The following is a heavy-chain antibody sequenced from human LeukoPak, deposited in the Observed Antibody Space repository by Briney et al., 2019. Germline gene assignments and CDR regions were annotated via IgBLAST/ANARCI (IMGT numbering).Heavy chain of an antibody. CDR3: ARTSIAARRANAFDI. CDR1: GGSFRGYY. V-gene: IGHV4-34*01. CDR2: INHSGST. Sequence: ASETLSLTCAVYGGSFRGYYWSWVRQPPGKGLEWIGEINHSGSTNYNPSLKSRVTISVDRSKNQFSLKLSSVTAADTAVYYCARTSIAARRANAFDIWGQGTMVTVSS. J-gene: IGHJ3*02. D-gene: IGHD6-6*01.